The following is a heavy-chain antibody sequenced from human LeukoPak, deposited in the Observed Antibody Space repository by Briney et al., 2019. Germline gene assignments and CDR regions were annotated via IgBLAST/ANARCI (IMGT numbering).Heavy chain of an antibody. D-gene: IGHD6-13*01. Sequence: SETLSLTCTVSGLSGGSFRTSSYYWSWIRQSAGKGLEWIGRIYISETTIYNPSLRSRVTMSVDTSKNQFSLKLSSVTAADTAVYYCARVSTSWYQDWYFDLWGRGTLVTVSS. V-gene: IGHV4-61*02. CDR1: GLSGGSFRTSSYY. J-gene: IGHJ2*01. CDR3: ARVSTSWYQDWYFDL. CDR2: IYISETT.